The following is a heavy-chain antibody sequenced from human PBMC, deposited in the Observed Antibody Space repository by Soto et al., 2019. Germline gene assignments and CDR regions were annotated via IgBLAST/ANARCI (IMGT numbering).Heavy chain of an antibody. CDR2: ISSSSSTI. Sequence: GGSLRLSCAASGFTFSSYSMNWVRQAPGKGLEWVSYISSSSSTIYYADSVKGRFTISRDNAKNSLYLQMNSLRDEDTAVYYCAREGTAGWLQFDNHFDYWGQGTLVTVSS. CDR1: GFTFSSYS. D-gene: IGHD5-12*01. CDR3: AREGTAGWLQFDNHFDY. J-gene: IGHJ4*02. V-gene: IGHV3-48*02.